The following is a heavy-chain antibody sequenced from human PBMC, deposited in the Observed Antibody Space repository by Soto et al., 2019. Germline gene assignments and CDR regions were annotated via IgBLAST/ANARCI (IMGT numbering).Heavy chain of an antibody. V-gene: IGHV2-5*02. CDR3: AHRLCDSSCYWDVGFFDF. Sequence: QITLKESGPPLEKPTQTLTLTCTFSGFSLSTSGVGVGWIRQPPGKALECLALIYWDDDKRYSPSLKSRLSVTKDTSNNQVVLTMTNMDPADSGTYFCAHRLCDSSCYWDVGFFDFWGQGALVTVSS. CDR2: IYWDDDK. J-gene: IGHJ4*02. CDR1: GFSLSTSGVG. D-gene: IGHD2-15*01.